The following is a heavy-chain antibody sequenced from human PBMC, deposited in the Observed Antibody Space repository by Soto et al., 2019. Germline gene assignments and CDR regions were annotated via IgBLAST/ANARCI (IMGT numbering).Heavy chain of an antibody. CDR2: IYPGDSEA. Sequence: ESLKISCEASGYDFVSYWIAWVRQMPGKGLEWMGIIYPGDSEAIYSPPFQGRVTISADKSNTTVYLQWSSLKASDTAMYYCARPAGYEIESWGQGTLVTASS. D-gene: IGHD5-12*01. J-gene: IGHJ5*01. CDR1: GYDFVSYW. CDR3: ARPAGYEIES. V-gene: IGHV5-51*01.